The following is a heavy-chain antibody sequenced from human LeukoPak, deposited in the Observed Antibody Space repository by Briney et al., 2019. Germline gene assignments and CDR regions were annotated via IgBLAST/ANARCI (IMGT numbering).Heavy chain of an antibody. CDR2: IASKTDGGTT. CDR3: TTGIRGD. CDR1: FSTFNKAW. J-gene: IGHJ4*02. V-gene: IGHV3-15*04. Sequence: GGSLRLSCAASFSTFNKAWMNWVRQAPGKGLEWVGRIASKTDGGTTDYAAPVKGRFTISRDDSKNTLFLQMNSLKTEDTAVYYCTTGIRGDCGQGTLVTVSS.